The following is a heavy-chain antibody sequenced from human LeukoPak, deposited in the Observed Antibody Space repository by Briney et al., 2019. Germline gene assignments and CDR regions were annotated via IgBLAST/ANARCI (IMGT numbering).Heavy chain of an antibody. CDR2: IYPGDSDT. CDR1: GYSFTSYW. Sequence: PGESLKISCKGSGYSFTSYWIGWVRQMPGKGLEWMGIIYPGDSDTRYSPSFQGQVTISADKSISTAYLQWSSLKASDTAMYYCASTGDYYDSSGYYFPFEDWGQGTLVTVSP. CDR3: ASTGDYYDSSGYYFPFED. J-gene: IGHJ4*02. V-gene: IGHV5-51*01. D-gene: IGHD3-22*01.